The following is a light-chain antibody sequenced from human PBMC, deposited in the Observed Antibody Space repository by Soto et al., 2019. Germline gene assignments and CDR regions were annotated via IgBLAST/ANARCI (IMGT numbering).Light chain of an antibody. CDR3: QQRNNWPIT. CDR2: RAS. CDR1: QNIYYN. V-gene: IGKV3-15*01. J-gene: IGKJ5*01. Sequence: ILMTQSPGTVSGSLLQSATLCWRPSQNIYYNVAWYQQGPGQAPRLLIYRASTRATGVPARFSGSGCGTDFTLTISSLEPEDFALYYCQQRNNWPITFGQGTRLEIK.